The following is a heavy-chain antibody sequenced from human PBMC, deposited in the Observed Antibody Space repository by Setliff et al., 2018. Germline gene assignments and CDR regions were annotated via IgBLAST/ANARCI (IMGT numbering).Heavy chain of an antibody. D-gene: IGHD1-26*01. V-gene: IGHV4-38-2*02. CDR1: GYSISSGYY. J-gene: IGHJ5*02. Sequence: SETLSLTCTVSGYSISSGYYWGWVRQPPGKGLEWIGSIYHSGSTYYNPSLKSRVTISVDTSKNQFSLKLSSVTAADTAVYYCARDKPIIVGAPMDWFDPWGQGTLVTVSS. CDR2: IYHSGST. CDR3: ARDKPIIVGAPMDWFDP.